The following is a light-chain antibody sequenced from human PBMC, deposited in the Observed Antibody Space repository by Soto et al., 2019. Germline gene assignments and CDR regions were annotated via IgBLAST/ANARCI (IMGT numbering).Light chain of an antibody. V-gene: IGKV3-20*01. CDR2: GTS. CDR1: QSVSSSY. CDR3: QQYGTTPWK. J-gene: IGKJ1*01. Sequence: EIVLTQSPATLSLSPGERATLSCRASQSVSSSYLAWYQHKPGQAPRLLISGTSSRATGIPDRFSGSGAGTDFTLTISRLEPEDFAVYYCQQYGTTPWKFGQGTKVDIK.